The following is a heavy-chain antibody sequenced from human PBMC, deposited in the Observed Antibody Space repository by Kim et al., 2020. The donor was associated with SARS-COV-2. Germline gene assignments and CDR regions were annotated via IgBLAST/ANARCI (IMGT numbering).Heavy chain of an antibody. Sequence: SVKVSCKASGGTFSSYAISWVRQAPGQGLEWMGGIIPIFGTANYAQKFQGRVTITADESTSTAYMELSSLRSEDTAVYYCVTGSGSYYKPNWFDPWGQGTLVTVSS. CDR3: VTGSGSYYKPNWFDP. CDR2: IIPIFGTA. J-gene: IGHJ5*02. CDR1: GGTFSSYA. V-gene: IGHV1-69*13. D-gene: IGHD3-10*01.